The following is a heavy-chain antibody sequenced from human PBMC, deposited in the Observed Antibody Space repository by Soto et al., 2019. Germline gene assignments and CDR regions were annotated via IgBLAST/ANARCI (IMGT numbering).Heavy chain of an antibody. V-gene: IGHV1-24*01. J-gene: IGHJ4*02. Sequence: ASLKVSCKVSGYTLTELSMHWVRQAPGKGLEWVGGFDPEEGERIYAQKFQGRVTMTEDTHTDTAYMELSSLRSEDPAVYYCATVNVWGRHFDYWGQGTLVTVSS. CDR3: ATVNVWGRHFDY. D-gene: IGHD3-16*01. CDR1: GYTLTELS. CDR2: FDPEEGER.